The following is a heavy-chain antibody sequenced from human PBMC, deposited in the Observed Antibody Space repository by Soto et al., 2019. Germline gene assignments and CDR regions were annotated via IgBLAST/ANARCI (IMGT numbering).Heavy chain of an antibody. CDR3: ARDSRLSPDGSDFWSGYPTLGMEV. CDR2: IYYSGST. V-gene: IGHV4-59*01. Sequence: SETLSLTCSVSGGSISSYYWSWIRRPPGKGLEWIGYIYYSGSTNYNPSLKSRVTISVDTSKNQFSLKLSSVTAADTAVYYCARDSRLSPDGSDFWSGYPTLGMEVWGQGTTVTVSS. J-gene: IGHJ6*02. D-gene: IGHD3-3*01. CDR1: GGSISSYY.